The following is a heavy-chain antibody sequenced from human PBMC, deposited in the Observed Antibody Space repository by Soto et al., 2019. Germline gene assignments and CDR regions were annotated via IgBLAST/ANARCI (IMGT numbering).Heavy chain of an antibody. J-gene: IGHJ5*02. CDR1: GFTFNAYA. CDR3: ARVASDYINSVDR. D-gene: IGHD4-4*01. CDR2: IGGSGGNR. Sequence: DVQLLESGGSLVQPGGSMRLSCAAYGFTFNAYAMTWVRQAPGKGLEWVSAIGGSGGNRYYAGSVRGRITISRDNSKVTVDLQMNSLRVEDTAAYYCARVASDYINSVDRWCQGILVSVSS. V-gene: IGHV3-23*01.